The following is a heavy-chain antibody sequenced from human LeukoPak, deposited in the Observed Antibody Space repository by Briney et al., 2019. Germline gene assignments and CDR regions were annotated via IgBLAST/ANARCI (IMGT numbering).Heavy chain of an antibody. V-gene: IGHV4-34*01. J-gene: IGHJ4*02. Sequence: SETLSLTCAVYGGSFSGYYWSWIRQPPGKGLEWIGEINHSGSTYYNPSLKSRVTISVDTSKNQFSLKLSSVTAADTAVYYCASLTTNYYDSSGYPVYYFDYWGQGTLVTVSS. CDR1: GGSFSGYY. CDR2: INHSGST. D-gene: IGHD3-22*01. CDR3: ASLTTNYYDSSGYPVYYFDY.